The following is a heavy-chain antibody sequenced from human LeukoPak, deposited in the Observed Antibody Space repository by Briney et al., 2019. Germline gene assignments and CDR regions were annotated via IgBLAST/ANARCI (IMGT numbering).Heavy chain of an antibody. CDR1: GFTFSSSA. CDR3: TSYGPNLNPSPRPFVY. V-gene: IGHV3-73*01. Sequence: GGSLRLSCAASGFTFSSSAMHWVRQASGKGLEWVGRIRRKANSYATAYAASVKGRFTISRDNSKNTAYLQMNSLKTEDTAVYYCTSYGPNLNPSPRPFVYWGQGTLVTVSS. J-gene: IGHJ4*02. CDR2: IRRKANSYAT. D-gene: IGHD4-17*01.